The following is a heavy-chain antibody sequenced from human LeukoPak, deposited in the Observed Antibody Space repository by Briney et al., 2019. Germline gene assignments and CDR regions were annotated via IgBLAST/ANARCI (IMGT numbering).Heavy chain of an antibody. D-gene: IGHD3-3*01. V-gene: IGHV4-39*07. CDR3: ARLSLKVLEWSPTKGKETYYFDS. CDR2: IYYSGST. Sequence: KPSETLSLTCTVSGGSISSSTYYWGWIRQPPGKGLEWIGSIYYSGSTNYNPSLKSRVTISVDTSKNQFSLKLSSVTAADTAVYYCARLSLKVLEWSPTKGKETYYFDSWGQGTLVTVSS. CDR1: GGSISSSTYY. J-gene: IGHJ4*02.